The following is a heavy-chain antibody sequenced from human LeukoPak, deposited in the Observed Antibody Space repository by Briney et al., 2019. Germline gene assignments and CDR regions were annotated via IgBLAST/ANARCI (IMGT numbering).Heavy chain of an antibody. V-gene: IGHV4-59*01. Sequence: SETLSLTCTVSGVSISYYYWSWIRQPPGKGLEWIGSIYHSGSTYYNPSLKSRVTIAVETSKNQFSLKLSSVTAADTAVYYCARETGSGNFDYWGQGTLVTVSS. CDR3: ARETGSGNFDY. CDR1: GVSISYYY. D-gene: IGHD1-14*01. CDR2: IYHSGST. J-gene: IGHJ4*02.